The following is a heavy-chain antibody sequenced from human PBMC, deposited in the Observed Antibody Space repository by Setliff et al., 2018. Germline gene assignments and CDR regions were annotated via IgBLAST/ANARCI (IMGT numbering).Heavy chain of an antibody. V-gene: IGHV4-59*08. Sequence: ASETLSLTCTVSGDSISSHFWTWIRQPPGKGLEWVGHIYYTGSTSYNASVKSRVTVPLDTSKNQFSLKLTSVTAADTAVYYCARARYSSGWYGGGGAFYYMDAWGKGTTVTVSS. J-gene: IGHJ6*03. CDR3: ARARYSSGWYGGGGAFYYMDA. D-gene: IGHD6-19*01. CDR2: IYYTGST. CDR1: GDSISSHF.